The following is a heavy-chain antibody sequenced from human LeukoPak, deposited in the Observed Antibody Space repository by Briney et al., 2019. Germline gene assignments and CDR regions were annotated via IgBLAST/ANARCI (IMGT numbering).Heavy chain of an antibody. CDR2: IYYSGST. CDR1: GGSISSHY. V-gene: IGHV4-59*11. Sequence: SETLSLTCTVSGGSISSHYWGWIRQPPGKGLEWIGYIYYSGSTNYNPSLKSRVTISVDTSKNQFSLKLSSVTAADTAVYYCARVNYDSSGYIGIYAFDIWGQGTMVTVSS. CDR3: ARVNYDSSGYIGIYAFDI. D-gene: IGHD3-22*01. J-gene: IGHJ3*02.